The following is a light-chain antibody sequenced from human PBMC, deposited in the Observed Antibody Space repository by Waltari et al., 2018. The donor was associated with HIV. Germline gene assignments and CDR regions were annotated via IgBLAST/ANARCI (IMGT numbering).Light chain of an antibody. Sequence: SAVTQPASVSGLPGQSITISCTGDDNDFDVYNFFSWYQQPPGKLPRLILYDVDSRASGIPARFSGSRSGHTASLNISGLRAEDEADYYCALFTDDSPLLFGGGTK. CDR2: DVD. V-gene: IGLV2-14*03. CDR3: ALFTDDSPLL. CDR1: DNDFDVYNF. J-gene: IGLJ2*01.